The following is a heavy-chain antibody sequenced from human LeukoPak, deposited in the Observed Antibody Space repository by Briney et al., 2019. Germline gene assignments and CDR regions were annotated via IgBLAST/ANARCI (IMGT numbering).Heavy chain of an antibody. Sequence: PGGSLRLSCAASGFTFSSYAMSWVRQAPGKGLEWVSAISGSGGSTYYADSVEGRFTIPRDNSKNTLYLQMNSLRAEDTAVYYCAKASAGTNDYWGQGTLVTVSS. CDR2: ISGSGGST. CDR1: GFTFSSYA. J-gene: IGHJ4*02. D-gene: IGHD6-19*01. V-gene: IGHV3-23*01. CDR3: AKASAGTNDY.